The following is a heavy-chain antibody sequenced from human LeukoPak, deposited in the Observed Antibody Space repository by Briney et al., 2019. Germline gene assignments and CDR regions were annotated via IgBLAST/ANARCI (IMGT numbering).Heavy chain of an antibody. CDR2: IYHSGST. V-gene: IGHV4-38-2*01. CDR3: ARVGSGWYSYYFDY. D-gene: IGHD6-19*01. CDR1: GYSISSGYY. Sequence: PSETLSLTCAVSGYSISSGYYWGWIRHPPGKGLEWIGSIYHSGSTYYNPSLKSRVTISVDTSKNQFSLKLSSVTAADTAVYYCARVGSGWYSYYFDYWGQGTLVTVSS. J-gene: IGHJ4*02.